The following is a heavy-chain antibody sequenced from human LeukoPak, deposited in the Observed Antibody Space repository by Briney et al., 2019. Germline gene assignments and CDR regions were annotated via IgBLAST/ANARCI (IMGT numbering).Heavy chain of an antibody. J-gene: IGHJ2*01. CDR1: GYTFTSYY. CDR3: ARVTQMAWYFDL. V-gene: IGHV1-46*03. CDR2: INPRGGST. D-gene: IGHD5-24*01. Sequence: ASVKVSCKASGYTFTSYYMHWVRQAPRQGLEWMGIINPRGGSTSYAQKFQGRVTMTRDTSTSTVYMELSSLRSEDTAVYYCARVTQMAWYFDLWGRGTLVTVSS.